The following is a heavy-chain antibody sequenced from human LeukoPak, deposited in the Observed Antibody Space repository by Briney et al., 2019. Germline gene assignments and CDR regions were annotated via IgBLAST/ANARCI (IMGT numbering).Heavy chain of an antibody. Sequence: ASVKVSCKASGYTFTDYYIHWLRQAPGQGLEWMGRIDPDSGGTRSAHKFLGRVTVTRDTSISTVYMELRWLMSDDAAVYYCARGPSSGALDIWGQGTMVTVSS. D-gene: IGHD6-6*01. J-gene: IGHJ3*02. CDR2: IDPDSGGT. CDR1: GYTFTDYY. V-gene: IGHV1-2*06. CDR3: ARGPSSGALDI.